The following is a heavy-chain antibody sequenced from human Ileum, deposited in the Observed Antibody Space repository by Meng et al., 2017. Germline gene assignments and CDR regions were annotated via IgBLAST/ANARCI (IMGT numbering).Heavy chain of an antibody. V-gene: IGHV4-4*02. CDR3: ARHGGYYQDF. CDR1: GASMSVVSY. CDR2: IDHLGIA. J-gene: IGHJ4*02. D-gene: IGHD4-23*01. Sequence: QVQLQESGPGLVKASETLPLPCSVSGASMSVVSYWSWVRQSPGKGLEWIGQIDHLGIAYYKPSLKSRVTMSIDQSKSQFSLRLTSVSAADTAVYYCARHGGYYQDFWGQGTLVTVSS.